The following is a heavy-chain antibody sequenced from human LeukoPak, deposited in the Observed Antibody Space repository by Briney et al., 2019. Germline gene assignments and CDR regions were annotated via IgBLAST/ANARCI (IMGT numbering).Heavy chain of an antibody. D-gene: IGHD1-26*01. Sequence: GGSLRLSCAASGFTFSAFSMNWVRQAPGKGLEWVSAISSSSSDIYYADSVKGRFTISRDNAKNSLYLQMNSLRAEDTAVYYCARVGATDAFDIWGQGTMVTVSS. CDR2: ISSSSSDI. V-gene: IGHV3-21*01. CDR1: GFTFSAFS. CDR3: ARVGATDAFDI. J-gene: IGHJ3*02.